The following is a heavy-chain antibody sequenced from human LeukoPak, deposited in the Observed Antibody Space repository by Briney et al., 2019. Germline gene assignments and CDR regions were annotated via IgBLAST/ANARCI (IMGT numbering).Heavy chain of an antibody. D-gene: IGHD5-18*01. CDR1: AFTFSSYG. CDR2: NRYDGSNK. J-gene: IGHJ2*01. CDR3: AKGRATAVANWYFGL. V-gene: IGHV3-30*02. Sequence: GGSLRLSCAASAFTFSSYGMHWVRQAPGKGLEWVAFNRYDGSNKYYADSMKGRLTISRDNSKNTLYLEMNSLRPEDTAMYYCAKGRATAVANWYFGLWGRGTLVTVSS.